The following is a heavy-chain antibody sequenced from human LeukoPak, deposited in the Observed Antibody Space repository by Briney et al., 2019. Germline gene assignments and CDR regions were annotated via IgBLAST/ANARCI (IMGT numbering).Heavy chain of an antibody. J-gene: IGHJ6*02. Sequence: GSSVKVSCKASGGTFSSYAISWVRQAPGQGLEWMGRIIPILGIANYAQKFQGRVTITADKSTSTAYMELSSLRSEDTAVYYCARDPFDYDILTGYYMSYYYYGMDVWGQGTTVTVSS. D-gene: IGHD3-9*01. V-gene: IGHV1-69*04. CDR2: IIPILGIA. CDR1: GGTFSSYA. CDR3: ARDPFDYDILTGYYMSYYYYGMDV.